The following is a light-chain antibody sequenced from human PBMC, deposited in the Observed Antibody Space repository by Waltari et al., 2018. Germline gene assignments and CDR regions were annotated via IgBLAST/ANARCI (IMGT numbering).Light chain of an antibody. CDR3: MQATHCPART. Sequence: DVGMTKSPLSLPVTLGQPASISCRSSTSLVHSDGTTYLNWFHQRPGQSPRRLIYKVSTRDAGVPDRFSGSGSGTDFTLKISRVEAEDVGVYYCMQATHCPARTFGGGTKVEIK. V-gene: IGKV2-30*02. J-gene: IGKJ4*01. CDR1: TSLVHSDGTTY. CDR2: KVS.